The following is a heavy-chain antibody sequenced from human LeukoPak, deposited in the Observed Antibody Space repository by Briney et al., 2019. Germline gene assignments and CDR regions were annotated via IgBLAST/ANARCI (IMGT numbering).Heavy chain of an antibody. Sequence: PSETLSLTCTVSGGSISSYYWSWIRQPPGKGLEWIGYIYYSGSTNYNPSLKSRVTISVDTSKNQFSLKLSSVTAADTAVYYCARYYYDILTGYQTYFDYWGQGTLVTVSS. V-gene: IGHV4-59*01. J-gene: IGHJ4*02. CDR1: GGSISSYY. CDR2: IYYSGST. CDR3: ARYYYDILTGYQTYFDY. D-gene: IGHD3-9*01.